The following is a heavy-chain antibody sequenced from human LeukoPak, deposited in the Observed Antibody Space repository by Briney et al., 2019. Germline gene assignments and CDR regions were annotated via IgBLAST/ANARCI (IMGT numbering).Heavy chain of an antibody. J-gene: IGHJ2*01. V-gene: IGHV3-23*01. CDR1: GFTFSSYA. CDR3: AKDKSGGLLGYFDL. Sequence: GGSLRLSCAASGFTFSSYAMTWVRQAPGKGLEWVSGISDSGGGTYYADSVKGRFTISRDNSKNTVHLQMNSLRAEDTAVYYCAKDKSGGLLGYFDLWGRGTLVTVSS. CDR2: ISDSGGGT. D-gene: IGHD2-15*01.